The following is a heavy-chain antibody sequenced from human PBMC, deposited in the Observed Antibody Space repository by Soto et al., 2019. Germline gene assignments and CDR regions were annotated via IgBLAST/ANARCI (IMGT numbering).Heavy chain of an antibody. V-gene: IGHV4-59*02. Sequence: SETLSLTCNVSGASVSHGYWSWIRQPPGKGLEWIGFMYFGGSFNYNPSLTSRATISVETSKNQFSMKLTSVTASDTAVYYCGRARGARYFDYWGQGTLVTVSS. CDR1: GASVSHGY. J-gene: IGHJ4*02. CDR2: MYFGGSF. D-gene: IGHD2-15*01. CDR3: GRARGARYFDY.